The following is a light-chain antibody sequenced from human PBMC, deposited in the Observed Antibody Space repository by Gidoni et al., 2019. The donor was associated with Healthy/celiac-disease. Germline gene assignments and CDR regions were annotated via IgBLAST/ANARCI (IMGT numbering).Light chain of an antibody. CDR1: SSNIGAGYD. CDR3: QSYDSSLSARYV. V-gene: IGLV1-40*01. J-gene: IGLJ1*01. Sequence: QSVLTPPPSVSGAPGQRVPISCTGSSSNIGAGYDVHWYQQLPGTAPKPLIYGNSNRPSGVPDRFSGSKSGTSASLAITGLQAEDEADYYCQSYDSSLSARYVFGTGTKVTVL. CDR2: GNS.